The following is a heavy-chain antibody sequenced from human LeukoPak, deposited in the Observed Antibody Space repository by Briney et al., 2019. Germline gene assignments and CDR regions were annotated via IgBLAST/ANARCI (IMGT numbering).Heavy chain of an antibody. CDR3: ARDPKYSRIDY. CDR1: GFSFSSYA. CDR2: ISSNGGST. V-gene: IGHV3-64*01. D-gene: IGHD5-12*01. J-gene: IGHJ4*02. Sequence: GGSLRLSCAASGFSFSSYAMHWVRQAPGKGLEYVSAISSNGGSTYYANSVKGRFTISRDNSKNTLYLQMGSLRAEDTAVYYCARDPKYSRIDYWGQGTLVTVSS.